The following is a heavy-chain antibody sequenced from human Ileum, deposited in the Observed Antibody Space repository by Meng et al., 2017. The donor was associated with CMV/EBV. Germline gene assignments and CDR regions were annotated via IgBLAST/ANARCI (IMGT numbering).Heavy chain of an antibody. V-gene: IGHV4-34*01. CDR1: GGSFSGYY. CDR3: ARDPSAVTPYYYGMDV. CDR2: INHSGST. Sequence: SETLSLTCAVYGGSFSGYYWSWIRQPPGKGLEWIGEINHSGSTNYNPSLKSRVTISVDTSKNQFSLKLSSVTAADTAVYYCARDPSAVTPYYYGMDVWGQGTTVTVS. J-gene: IGHJ6*02. D-gene: IGHD4-11*01.